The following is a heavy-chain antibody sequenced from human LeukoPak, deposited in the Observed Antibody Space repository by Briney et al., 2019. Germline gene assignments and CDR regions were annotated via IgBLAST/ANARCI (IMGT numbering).Heavy chain of an antibody. D-gene: IGHD1-26*01. Sequence: GGSLRLSCAASGFTFDDYAMHWVRQAPGKGLEWVSGISWNSGSIGYADSVKGRFTISRDNAKNSLYLQMNSLRAEDTALYYCAKVRGSYRGVYYFDYWGQGTLATVSS. J-gene: IGHJ4*02. V-gene: IGHV3-9*01. CDR1: GFTFDDYA. CDR2: ISWNSGSI. CDR3: AKVRGSYRGVYYFDY.